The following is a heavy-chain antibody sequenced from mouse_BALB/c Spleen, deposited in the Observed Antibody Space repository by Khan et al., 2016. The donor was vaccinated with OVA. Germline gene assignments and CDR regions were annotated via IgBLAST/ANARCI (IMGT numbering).Heavy chain of an antibody. D-gene: IGHD1-1*01. V-gene: IGHV1-7*01. CDR1: GYTFINYW. J-gene: IGHJ2*01. Sequence: VQLQQSGAELAKPGASVKMSCKASGYTFINYWILWVKQRPGQGLEWIGYITPSTAYTEYNQNFKDKATLTADKSSRTAYMQLSSLTSEDSAVYYGARRGLRWDFDYWGQGTTLTVSA. CDR3: ARRGLRWDFDY. CDR2: ITPSTAYT.